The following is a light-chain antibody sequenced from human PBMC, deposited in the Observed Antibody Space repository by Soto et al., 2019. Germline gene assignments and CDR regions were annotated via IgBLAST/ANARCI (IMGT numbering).Light chain of an antibody. Sequence: EIVLTQSPGTLSLSPGERATLSCRASQSLSSSQLAWYQQKPGQAPRLLIHDASSRATGISDRFSASGAGTDFTLTISRLEPEDSAVYYCHQYNNWPWTFGQGTKVDIK. CDR3: HQYNNWPWT. CDR1: QSLSSSQ. J-gene: IGKJ1*01. CDR2: DAS. V-gene: IGKV3-20*01.